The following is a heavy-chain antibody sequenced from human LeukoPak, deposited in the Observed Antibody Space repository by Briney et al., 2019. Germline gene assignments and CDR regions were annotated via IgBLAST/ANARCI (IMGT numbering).Heavy chain of an antibody. Sequence: VASVKVSCKASGYTFTSYDINWVRQATGQGLEWMGWMNPNSGNTGYAQKFQGRVTITRSTSISTAYMELSSLRSEDTAVCYCARGSYCSSTSCYTGYYYYYYMDVWGKGTTVTVSS. V-gene: IGHV1-8*03. CDR3: ARGSYCSSTSCYTGYYYYYYMDV. CDR2: MNPNSGNT. CDR1: GYTFTSYD. J-gene: IGHJ6*03. D-gene: IGHD2-2*02.